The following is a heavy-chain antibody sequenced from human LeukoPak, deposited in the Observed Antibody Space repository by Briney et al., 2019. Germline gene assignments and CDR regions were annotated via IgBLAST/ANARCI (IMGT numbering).Heavy chain of an antibody. D-gene: IGHD2-21*02. CDR3: ARTARVFDH. J-gene: IGHJ4*02. Sequence: SETLSLTCTVSDDSISSYYWSWIRQPPGKALECIGYIYINGDTNSNPSLKSRVTTSLDTSKKQFSLQLRSVTAADTAVYFCARTARVFDHWGQGLLVTVSS. CDR1: DDSISSYY. CDR2: IYINGDT. V-gene: IGHV4-4*08.